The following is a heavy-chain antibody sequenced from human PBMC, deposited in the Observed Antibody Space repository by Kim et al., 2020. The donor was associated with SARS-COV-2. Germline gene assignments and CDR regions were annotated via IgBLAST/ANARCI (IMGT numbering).Heavy chain of an antibody. CDR1: GFTFNTFN. J-gene: IGHJ2*01. V-gene: IGHV3-21*01. CDR2: ITSNRAYT. D-gene: IGHD1-1*01. Sequence: GGSLRLSCAASGFTFNTFNMLWVRQTPGKGLEWVASITSNRAYTYYADSVRGRFTISRDNAKNSLYLHINSLTAADTAVYYCARQERHTYALGLYF. CDR3: ARQERHTYALGLYF.